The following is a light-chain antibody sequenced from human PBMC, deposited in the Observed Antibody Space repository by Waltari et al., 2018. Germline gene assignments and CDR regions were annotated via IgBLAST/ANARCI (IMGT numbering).Light chain of an antibody. Sequence: QSALTQPPSASGSLGQSVTISCTETSSDVGGYNYVTWYQHHPGKGPQLLIYEVTKRPSAVPDRSCGSRSGNTSSLTCTGLQEEGEAEYYCTSYTGSNLVFGGGTRLTVL. J-gene: IGLJ3*02. V-gene: IGLV2-8*01. CDR2: EVT. CDR1: SSDVGGYNY. CDR3: TSYTGSNLV.